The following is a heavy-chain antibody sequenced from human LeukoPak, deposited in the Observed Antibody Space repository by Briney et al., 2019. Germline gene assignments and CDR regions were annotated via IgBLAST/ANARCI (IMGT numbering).Heavy chain of an antibody. CDR2: IIPIFGTA. D-gene: IGHD5-18*01. J-gene: IGHJ4*02. Sequence: EASVKVSCKASGGTFSSYAISWARQAPGQGLEWMGGIIPIFGTANYAQKFQGRVTITTDESTSTAYMELSSLRSEDTAVYYCARDTISRYSYGPFDYWGQGTLVTVSS. V-gene: IGHV1-69*05. CDR1: GGTFSSYA. CDR3: ARDTISRYSYGPFDY.